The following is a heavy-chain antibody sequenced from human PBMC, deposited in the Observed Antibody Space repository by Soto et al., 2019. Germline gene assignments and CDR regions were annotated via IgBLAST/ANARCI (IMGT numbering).Heavy chain of an antibody. CDR1: GYTFTRYG. V-gene: IGHV1-18*01. J-gene: IGHJ6*02. D-gene: IGHD1-1*01. Sequence: GASVKVSCKASGYTFTRYGISWVRQAPGQGLEWMGWISGYNGDTNYAQKFQDRVSMTIDTSTGTAYMELRSLTSDDTAIYYCAKNGTPPYYYYGLDVWG. CDR3: AKNGTPPYYYYGLDV. CDR2: ISGYNGDT.